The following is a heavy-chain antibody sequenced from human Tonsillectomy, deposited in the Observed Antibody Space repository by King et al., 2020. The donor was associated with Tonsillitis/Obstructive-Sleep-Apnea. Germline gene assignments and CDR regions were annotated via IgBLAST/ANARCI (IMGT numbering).Heavy chain of an antibody. D-gene: IGHD2-2*01. CDR2: ISSSSSYI. CDR3: ARDGGDIVVVPAAIEHYYYMDV. V-gene: IGHV3-21*01. CDR1: GFTFSSYS. J-gene: IGHJ6*03. Sequence: VQLVESGGGLVKPGGSLRLSCAASGFTFSSYSMNWVRQAPGKGLEWVSSISSSSSYIYYADSVKGRFTISRDNAKNSLYLQMNSLRAEDTAVYYCARDGGDIVVVPAAIEHYYYMDVWGKGTTVTVSS.